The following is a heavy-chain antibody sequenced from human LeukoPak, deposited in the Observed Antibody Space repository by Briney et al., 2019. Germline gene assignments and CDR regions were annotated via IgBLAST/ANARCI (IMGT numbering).Heavy chain of an antibody. J-gene: IGHJ5*02. D-gene: IGHD3-22*01. Sequence: ASVKVSCKASGYTFTSYGISWVRQAPGQGLEWMGWISAYNGNTNYAQKLQDRVTMTTDTSTSTAYMELRSLRSDDTAVYYCARDRAPYYYDSSGYYYVDWFDPWGQGTLVTVSS. CDR3: ARDRAPYYYDSSGYYYVDWFDP. CDR2: ISAYNGNT. CDR1: GYTFTSYG. V-gene: IGHV1-18*01.